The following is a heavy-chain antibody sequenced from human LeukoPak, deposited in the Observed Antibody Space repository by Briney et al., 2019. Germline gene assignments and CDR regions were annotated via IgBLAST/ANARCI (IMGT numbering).Heavy chain of an antibody. CDR3: AREGWGYYFDF. D-gene: IGHD7-27*01. CDR1: GGSFSSYY. CDR2: VYYSGTT. J-gene: IGHJ4*02. Sequence: SETLSLTCAVYGGSFSSYYWSWIRQPPGKGLEWIGYVYYSGTTNYNPSLKSRVTISVDTSKNQFSLKLSSVTAADTAVYYCAREGWGYYFDFWGQGTLVTVSS. V-gene: IGHV4-59*01.